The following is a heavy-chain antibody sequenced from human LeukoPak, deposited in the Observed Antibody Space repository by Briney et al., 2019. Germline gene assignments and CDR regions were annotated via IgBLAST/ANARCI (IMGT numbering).Heavy chain of an antibody. V-gene: IGHV3-9*01. D-gene: IGHD3-22*01. Sequence: GGSLRLSCAASGFTFDDYAMHWVRHAPGKGLEWVSGISWNSGSIGYADSVKGRFTISRDNAKNSLYLQMNSLRAEDTALYYCAKVYYYDSSGYDYWGQGTLVTVSS. CDR2: ISWNSGSI. J-gene: IGHJ4*02. CDR1: GFTFDDYA. CDR3: AKVYYYDSSGYDY.